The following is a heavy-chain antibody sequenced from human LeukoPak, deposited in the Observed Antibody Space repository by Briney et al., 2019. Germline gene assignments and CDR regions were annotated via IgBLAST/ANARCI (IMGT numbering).Heavy chain of an antibody. J-gene: IGHJ6*03. CDR1: GGTFSSYT. CDR2: IIPILGIA. CDR3: AREVPTDYYYYYMDV. V-gene: IGHV1-69*04. Sequence: ASVKVSCKAPGGTFSSYTISWVRQAPGQGLEWMGRIIPILGIANYAQKFQGRVTITADKSTSTAYMELSSLRSEDTAVYYCAREVPTDYYYYYMDVWGKGTTVTVSS.